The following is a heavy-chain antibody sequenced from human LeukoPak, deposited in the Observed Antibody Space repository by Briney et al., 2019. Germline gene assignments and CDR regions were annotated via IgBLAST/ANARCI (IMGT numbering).Heavy chain of an antibody. J-gene: IGHJ4*02. CDR3: ARDTFGGVIAPFDY. CDR1: RYTFTGDI. D-gene: IGHD3-16*02. CDR2: IIPNSGGT. V-gene: IGHV1-2*06. Sequence: ASVKVSCKASRYTFTGDIMYRVRQAPGQGLEWMGRIIPNSGGTNSAQKFQGSVTMTRDTSISTAYMELSRLRSDDTAVYYCARDTFGGVIAPFDYWGQGTLVTVSS.